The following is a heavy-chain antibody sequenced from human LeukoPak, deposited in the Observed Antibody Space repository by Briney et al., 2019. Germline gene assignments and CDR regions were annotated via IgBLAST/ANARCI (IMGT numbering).Heavy chain of an antibody. CDR1: GVSINNYF. J-gene: IGHJ4*02. V-gene: IGHV4-4*07. Sequence: IPSETLSLTCTASGVSINNYFWSWIRQPAGKGLEWIGRIYSSGSTNYNPSLKSRVTMSVDTSKNQFSLNLTSVTAADTAVYYCARVGSGYYMYYFDYWGQGTLVTVSS. CDR3: ARVGSGYYMYYFDY. D-gene: IGHD3-22*01. CDR2: IYSSGST.